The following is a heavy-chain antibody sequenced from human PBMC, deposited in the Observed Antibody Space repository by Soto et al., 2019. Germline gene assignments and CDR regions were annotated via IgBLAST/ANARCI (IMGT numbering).Heavy chain of an antibody. CDR2: IYPGDSDT. D-gene: IGHD4-17*01. CDR3: ARAYGDYVRKERLYFQH. Sequence: GESLKISCKGSGYSFTSYWIGWVRQMPGKGLEWMGIIYPGDSDTRYSPSFQGQVTISADKSISTAYLQWSSLKASDTAMYYCARAYGDYVRKERLYFQHWGQGTLVTVSS. CDR1: GYSFTSYW. J-gene: IGHJ1*01. V-gene: IGHV5-51*01.